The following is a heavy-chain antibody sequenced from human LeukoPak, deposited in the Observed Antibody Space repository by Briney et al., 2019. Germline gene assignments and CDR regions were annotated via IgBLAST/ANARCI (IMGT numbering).Heavy chain of an antibody. Sequence: GASVKVSCKASGYTFTGYYMHWVRQAPGQGREWMGWINPNGGDTNYAQKFQDRVTITRDTSISTAYIELNFLRSDDTAVFYCARGDYYGSPKVVAAWGQGTLVTVSS. CDR1: GYTFTGYY. CDR2: INPNGGDT. V-gene: IGHV1-2*02. J-gene: IGHJ5*02. D-gene: IGHD3-10*01. CDR3: ARGDYYGSPKVVAA.